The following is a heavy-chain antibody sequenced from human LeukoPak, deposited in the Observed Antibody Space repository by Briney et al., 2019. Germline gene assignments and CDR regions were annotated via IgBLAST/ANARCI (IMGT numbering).Heavy chain of an antibody. J-gene: IGHJ6*02. CDR1: GGTFISYA. CDR3: ARDMTPAPLYSSSSGYYGMDV. CDR2: IIPILGIA. D-gene: IGHD6-6*01. V-gene: IGHV1-69*04. Sequence: SVKVSCKASGGTFISYAISWVRQAPGQGLEWMGRIIPILGIANYAQKFQGRVTITADKSTSTAYMELSSLRSEDTAVYYCARDMTPAPLYSSSSGYYGMDVWGQGTTVTVSS.